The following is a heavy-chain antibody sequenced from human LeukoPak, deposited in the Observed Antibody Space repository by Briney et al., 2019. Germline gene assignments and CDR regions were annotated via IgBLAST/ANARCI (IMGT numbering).Heavy chain of an antibody. J-gene: IGHJ1*01. D-gene: IGHD3-22*01. Sequence: PGGSLRLSCAASGFTFTSYAMSWVRQAPGKGLEWISVISGSGGSTYYADSVKGRFTISRDNAKNTVSLQMTSLRAEDTGVYYCARAPSEIGGYYPEYFRHWGQGTLVIVSS. CDR2: ISGSGGST. V-gene: IGHV3-23*01. CDR3: ARAPSEIGGYYPEYFRH. CDR1: GFTFTSYA.